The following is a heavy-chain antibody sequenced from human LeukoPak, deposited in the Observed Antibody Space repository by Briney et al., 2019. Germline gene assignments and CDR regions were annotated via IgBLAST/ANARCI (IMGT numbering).Heavy chain of an antibody. CDR1: GFTFGSYA. Sequence: TGGSLRLSCAASGFTFGSYAMSWVRQAPGKGLEWVAGINWNGGSTGYADSVKGRFIISRDNANNSLYLQMNSLRADDTALYYCARDGTSSGWSTLGYWGQGNLVTVSS. V-gene: IGHV3-20*04. D-gene: IGHD6-19*01. CDR3: ARDGTSSGWSTLGY. CDR2: INWNGGST. J-gene: IGHJ4*02.